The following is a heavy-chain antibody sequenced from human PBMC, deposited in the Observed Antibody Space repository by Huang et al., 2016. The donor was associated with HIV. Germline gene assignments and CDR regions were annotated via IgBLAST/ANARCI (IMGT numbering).Heavy chain of an antibody. D-gene: IGHD3-10*01. V-gene: IGHV1-18*04. CDR1: GYTFNNYG. CDR2: ISADSGNP. J-gene: IGHJ6*02. CDR3: ATDTRAYYYGSGTNGMDV. Sequence: QVHLVQSRGELKKPGASVRVSCKTSGYTFNNYGIGWVRQAPGQGLEWMGRISADSGNPNYAQKVQGRLTRTTDKSTRTVYMDLRSLRSDDTAVYYCATDTRAYYYGSGTNGMDVWGQGTTVIVSS.